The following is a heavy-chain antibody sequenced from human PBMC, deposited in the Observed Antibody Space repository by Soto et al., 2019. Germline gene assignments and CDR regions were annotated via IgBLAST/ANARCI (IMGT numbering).Heavy chain of an antibody. D-gene: IGHD6-13*01. CDR3: GKGADSSSWYGYWYFDI. CDR1: GFTFSSYA. Sequence: EVQLLESGGGLVQPGGSLRLSCAASGFTFSSYAMSWVRQAPGKGLEWVSAISGSGGNTYYADSVKGRFTISRDNSKNTLYLQMNSLRAEDTAVDYCGKGADSSSWYGYWYFDIWGRGTLVTVSS. J-gene: IGHJ2*01. CDR2: ISGSGGNT. V-gene: IGHV3-23*01.